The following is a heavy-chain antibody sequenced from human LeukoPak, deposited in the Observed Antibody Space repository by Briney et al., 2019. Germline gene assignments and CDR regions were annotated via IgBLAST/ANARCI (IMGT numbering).Heavy chain of an antibody. D-gene: IGHD3-10*01. Sequence: SETLPLTCTVSGGSISSYYWSWIRQPPGKGLEWIGYIYYSGSTSYNPSLKGRVTISVDTSKNQFSLKLSSVTAADTAVYYCATTRREDGSGSFDYWGQGTLVTVSS. J-gene: IGHJ4*02. CDR2: IYYSGST. V-gene: IGHV4-59*08. CDR3: ATTRREDGSGSFDY. CDR1: GGSISSYY.